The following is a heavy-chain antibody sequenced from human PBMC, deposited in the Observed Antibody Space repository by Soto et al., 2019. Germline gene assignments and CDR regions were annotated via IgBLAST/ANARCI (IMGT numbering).Heavy chain of an antibody. CDR3: AKGPGSSGWPYYFDY. Sequence: GGSLRLSCAASGSTFDDYAMHWVRQAPGKGLEWVSGISWNSGSIGYADSVKGRFTISRDNAKNSLYLQMNSLRAEDTALYYCAKGPGSSGWPYYFDYWGQGTLVTVSS. CDR2: ISWNSGSI. V-gene: IGHV3-9*01. CDR1: GSTFDDYA. J-gene: IGHJ4*02. D-gene: IGHD6-19*01.